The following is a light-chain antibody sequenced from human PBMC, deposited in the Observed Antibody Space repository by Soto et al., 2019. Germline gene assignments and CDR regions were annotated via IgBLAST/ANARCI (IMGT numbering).Light chain of an antibody. CDR2: GAS. CDR1: QPIASN. J-gene: IGKJ2*01. V-gene: IGKV3-15*01. Sequence: EIVMTQSPATLSVSPGERATLSCRASQPIASNVAWYQQRPGQPPRLLIFGASTRASDVPDGFTGSGSGTQFTLTIASLHSEDFAVYFCQQYNNWPYTFGQGTKVDIK. CDR3: QQYNNWPYT.